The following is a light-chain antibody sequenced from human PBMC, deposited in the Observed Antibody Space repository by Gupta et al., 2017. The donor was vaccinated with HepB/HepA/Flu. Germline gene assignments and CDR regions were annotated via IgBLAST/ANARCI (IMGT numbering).Light chain of an antibody. Sequence: DIQMTQSPSSLSASVGDRVTITCQASQDIRNSLNWCQQKPGKAPKFLIYAESHLETGVPSSFSGSGSGTDLPFTISSLQPEDAATYHCQKVHSHPAAFGQGTALEIK. CDR3: QKVHSHPAA. CDR2: AES. J-gene: IGKJ5*01. CDR1: QDIRNS. V-gene: IGKV1-33*01.